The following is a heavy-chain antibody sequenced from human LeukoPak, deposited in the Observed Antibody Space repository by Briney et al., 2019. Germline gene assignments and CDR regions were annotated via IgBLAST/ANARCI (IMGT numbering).Heavy chain of an antibody. V-gene: IGHV3-23*01. CDR2: ITGSTGST. Sequence: PGGSLRLSCAASGFTFSTYAMTWVRQPPGKGLEGVSSITGSTGSTYYADSVKGRFTISRDNSKNTLYLQMNSLRAEDTAVYYCAKRFSGSSGLYNFDCWGQGTLVTVSS. CDR1: GFTFSTYA. J-gene: IGHJ4*02. CDR3: AKRFSGSSGLYNFDC. D-gene: IGHD1-26*01.